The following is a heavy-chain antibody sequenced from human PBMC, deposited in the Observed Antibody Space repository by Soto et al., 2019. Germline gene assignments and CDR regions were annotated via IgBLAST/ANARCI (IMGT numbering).Heavy chain of an antibody. V-gene: IGHV3-48*01. D-gene: IGHD5-18*01. CDR1: GFTFSTFT. J-gene: IGHJ4*02. Sequence: EVQLVESGGGLVQPGGSLRLSCSGSGFTFSTFTMNWVRQAPGKGLEWVSFISSSSTSTYYADSVKGRFTISRDDAKNSLYLQMNSLRAEDTAIYYCARDRDTAMVPYFDSWGQGTLVTFSS. CDR3: ARDRDTAMVPYFDS. CDR2: ISSSSTST.